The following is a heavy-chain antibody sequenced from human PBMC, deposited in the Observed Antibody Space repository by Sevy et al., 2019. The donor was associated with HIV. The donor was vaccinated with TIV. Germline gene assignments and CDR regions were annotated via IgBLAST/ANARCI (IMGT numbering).Heavy chain of an antibody. CDR2: IKQDGSEK. CDR1: GFTFSSYW. J-gene: IGHJ6*02. Sequence: GGSLRLSCAASGFTFSSYWMSWVRQAPGKGLEWVANIKQDGSEKYYVDSVKGRFTISRDNAKNSLYLQMNSLRAEDTAVDYCARVGSSSWSNYYYYGMDVWGQGTTVTVS. D-gene: IGHD6-13*01. CDR3: ARVGSSSWSNYYYYGMDV. V-gene: IGHV3-7*01.